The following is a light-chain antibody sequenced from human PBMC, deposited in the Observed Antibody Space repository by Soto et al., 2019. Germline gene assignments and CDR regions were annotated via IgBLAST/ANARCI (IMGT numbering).Light chain of an antibody. V-gene: IGLV2-23*02. CDR3: CSFADFTYV. CDR1: SSDIGSYDL. Sequence: QSVLTQPASVSGSPGQSITISCTGTSSDIGSYDLVSWYQQHPGTAPKLIIYEVTKRPSGVSTRFSGSKSGNTASLTISGLQAVDEADYYCCSFADFTYVFGPGTKVPVL. J-gene: IGLJ1*01. CDR2: EVT.